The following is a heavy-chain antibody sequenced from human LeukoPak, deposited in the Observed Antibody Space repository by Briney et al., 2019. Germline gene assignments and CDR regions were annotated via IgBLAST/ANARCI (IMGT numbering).Heavy chain of an antibody. CDR2: MNPNSGNT. Sequence: ASVKVSCKASGYTFTSYDINWVRQATGQGLEWMGWMNPNSGNTGYAQKFQGRVTMTRNTSISTAYMELSSLRSEDTAVYYCARSSLHCSSTSCPQRAEYFQHWGQGTLVTVSS. CDR1: GYTFTSYD. D-gene: IGHD2-2*01. V-gene: IGHV1-8*01. J-gene: IGHJ1*01. CDR3: ARSSLHCSSTSCPQRAEYFQH.